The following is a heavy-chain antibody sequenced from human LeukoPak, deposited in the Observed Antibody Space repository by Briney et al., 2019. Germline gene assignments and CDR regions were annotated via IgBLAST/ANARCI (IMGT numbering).Heavy chain of an antibody. CDR1: GFTFDDYA. J-gene: IGHJ4*02. CDR3: AKDDY. V-gene: IGHV3-9*01. CDR2: ISWNSGSI. Sequence: GRSLRLSCAASGFTFDDYAMHWVRHAPGKGLEWVSGISWNSGSIGYADSVKGRFTISRDNAKNSLYLQMNSLRAEDTALYYCAKDDYWGQGTLVTVSS.